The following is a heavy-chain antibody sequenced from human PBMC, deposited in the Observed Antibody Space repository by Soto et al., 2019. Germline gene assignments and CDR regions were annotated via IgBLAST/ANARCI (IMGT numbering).Heavy chain of an antibody. Sequence: QITLKESGSTLVKPTQTLTLTCTFSGFSLSSPAVGVNWIRQPPGKALEWLALIYWDDDKQYSPSLRSRLTITKDTSKNQVVLTMTNVDPVDTATYCCAHGSGWLSDYWGQGTLVTVSS. V-gene: IGHV2-5*02. D-gene: IGHD6-19*01. CDR1: GFSLSSPAVG. CDR3: AHGSGWLSDY. J-gene: IGHJ4*02. CDR2: IYWDDDK.